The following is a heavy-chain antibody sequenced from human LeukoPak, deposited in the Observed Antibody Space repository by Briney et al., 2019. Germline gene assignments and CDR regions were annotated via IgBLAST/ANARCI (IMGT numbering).Heavy chain of an antibody. J-gene: IGHJ5*02. V-gene: IGHV1-18*01. Sequence: ASVKVSCKASGYTFTSYGISWVRQAPGQGLEWMGWISAYNGNTNYAQKLQGRVTMTTDTSTSTAYMELRSLRSDDTAVYYCARGFVTMVRGVIMSWFDPWGQGTLVTVSS. CDR3: ARGFVTMVRGVIMSWFDP. D-gene: IGHD3-10*01. CDR1: GYTFTSYG. CDR2: ISAYNGNT.